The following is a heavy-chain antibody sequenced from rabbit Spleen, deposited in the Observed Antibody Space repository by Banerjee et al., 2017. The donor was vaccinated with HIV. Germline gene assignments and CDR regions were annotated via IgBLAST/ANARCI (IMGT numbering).Heavy chain of an antibody. V-gene: IGHV1S45*01. CDR2: IYAGSSGST. J-gene: IGHJ3*01. CDR3: ARAVDGSSDYWGL. Sequence: QEQLVESGGGLVQPEGSLTLTCTASGFSFSSSYYMCWVRQAPGKGLEWIACIYAGSSGSTYYASWAKGRFTIAKTSSTTVTLQMTSLTAADMATYFCARAVDGSSDYWGLWGQGTLVTVS. CDR1: GFSFSSSYY. D-gene: IGHD8-1*01.